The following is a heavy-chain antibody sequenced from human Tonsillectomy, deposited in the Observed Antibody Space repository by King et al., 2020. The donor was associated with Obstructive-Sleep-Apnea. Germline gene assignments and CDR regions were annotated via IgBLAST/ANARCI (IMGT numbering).Heavy chain of an antibody. V-gene: IGHV5-51*01. Sequence: VQLVESGAEVKKPGESLKISCEGSGYSFSNYWIAWVRQMPGKGLEWVGIIYPADSDSRYSPSFQGQVIISVDKSISTAYLQWSSLKASDTAMYFCARRRRDGYNSDWYFDLGGRGTLVTVSS. J-gene: IGHJ2*01. D-gene: IGHD5-24*01. CDR3: ARRRRDGYNSDWYFDL. CDR2: IYPADSDS. CDR1: GYSFSNYW.